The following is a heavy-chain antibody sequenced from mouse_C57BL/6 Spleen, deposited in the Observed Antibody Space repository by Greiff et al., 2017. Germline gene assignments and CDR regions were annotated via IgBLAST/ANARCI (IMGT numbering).Heavy chain of an antibody. CDR1: GYTLTSSW. V-gene: IGHV1-61*01. Sequence: QVQLQQPGAELVRPGSSVKLSCKASGYTLTSSWMDWVKQRPGQGLEWIGNIYPSDSETHYNQKFKDKATLTVDKSSSTAYMQLSSLTSEDSAVYYCARWGYFDVWGTGTTVTVSS. J-gene: IGHJ1*03. CDR3: ARWGYFDV. CDR2: IYPSDSET.